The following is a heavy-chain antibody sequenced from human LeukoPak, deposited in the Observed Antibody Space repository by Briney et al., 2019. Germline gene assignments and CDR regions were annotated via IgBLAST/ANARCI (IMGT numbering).Heavy chain of an antibody. D-gene: IGHD3-3*01. J-gene: IGHJ5*02. Sequence: PSETLSLTCAGYGGSFSGYYWSWIRQPPGKGLEWIGEINHSGSTNYNPSLKSRVTISVDTSKNQFSLKLSSVTAADTAVYYCARVKYYDFWSGYSYWFDPWGQGTLVTVSS. CDR1: GGSFSGYY. V-gene: IGHV4-34*01. CDR2: INHSGST. CDR3: ARVKYYDFWSGYSYWFDP.